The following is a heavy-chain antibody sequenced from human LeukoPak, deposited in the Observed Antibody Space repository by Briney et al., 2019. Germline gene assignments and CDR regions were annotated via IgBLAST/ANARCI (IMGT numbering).Heavy chain of an antibody. CDR2: INSDGSST. CDR3: ATWWEGIAAQEFIF. CDR1: GFTFSSYW. V-gene: IGHV3-74*01. D-gene: IGHD6-13*01. J-gene: IGHJ4*02. Sequence: PGGSLRLSCAASGFTFSSYWMHWVRQAPGKGLVWVSRINSDGSSTSYADSMKGRFTISRDNAKNTLYLQMNSLRAEDTAVYYCATWWEGIAAQEFIFWGQGTLVTVSS.